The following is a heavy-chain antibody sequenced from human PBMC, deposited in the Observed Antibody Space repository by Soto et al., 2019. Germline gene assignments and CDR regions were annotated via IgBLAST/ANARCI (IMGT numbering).Heavy chain of an antibody. D-gene: IGHD3-10*01. Sequence: QVQLQQWGAGLLKPSETLSLTCAVYGGSFSGYYWSWIRQPPGKGLEWIGEINHSGSTNYNPSLKSRVTLSVDTSKNQVSLKRSSVTAADTAVYYCAALWFGEYNWFDPWGQGTLVTVSS. J-gene: IGHJ5*02. V-gene: IGHV4-34*01. CDR3: AALWFGEYNWFDP. CDR1: GGSFSGYY. CDR2: INHSGST.